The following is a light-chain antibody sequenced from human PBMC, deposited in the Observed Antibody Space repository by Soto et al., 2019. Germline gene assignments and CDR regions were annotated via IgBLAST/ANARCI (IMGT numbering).Light chain of an antibody. CDR1: SSDVGGYNY. V-gene: IGLV2-14*03. CDR3: SSYTGSSIVV. CDR2: DVT. Sequence: QSALTQPASVSGSPGQSITISCTGTSSDVGGYNYVSWYQQHPGKVPKLIIYDVTLRPSGVSDRFSGSKSGNTASLTISGLQAEDEADYYCSSYTGSSIVVFGGGTKMTVL. J-gene: IGLJ2*01.